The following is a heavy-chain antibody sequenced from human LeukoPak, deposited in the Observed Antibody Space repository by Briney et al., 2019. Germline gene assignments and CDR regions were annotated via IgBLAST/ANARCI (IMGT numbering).Heavy chain of an antibody. CDR3: ARGPPVATVGGDY. CDR1: GFTFSSYW. D-gene: IGHD5-12*01. Sequence: GGSLRLSCAASGFTFSSYWMHWVRQAPGKGLVWVSRINSDGSSTRYADSVKGRFTIPRDNPKNTLYLQMNSLRAEDTSVYYCARGPPVATVGGDYWGQGTLVTVSS. CDR2: INSDGSST. J-gene: IGHJ4*02. V-gene: IGHV3-74*01.